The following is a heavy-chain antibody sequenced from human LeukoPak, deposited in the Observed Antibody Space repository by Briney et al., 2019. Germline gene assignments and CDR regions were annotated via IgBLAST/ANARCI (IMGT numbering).Heavy chain of an antibody. V-gene: IGHV3-30-3*01. CDR1: GFTFSGYA. CDR3: ATRVV. J-gene: IGHJ3*01. CDR2: ISYDGSNE. Sequence: PGGSLRLSCAASGFTFSGYAMHWVRQAPGKGLEWVAVISYDGSNEYYADSVKGRFTISRDNSKNTLYLQMHSLRAEDTAIYYCATRVVRGQGTMVTVSS.